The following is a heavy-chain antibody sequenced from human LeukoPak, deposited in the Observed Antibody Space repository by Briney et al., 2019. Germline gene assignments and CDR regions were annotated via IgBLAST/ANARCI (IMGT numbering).Heavy chain of an antibody. CDR1: GDSISSSSYY. J-gene: IGHJ1*01. D-gene: IGHD2-21*02. CDR3: ARGRPSDIVVVTADDV. Sequence: SETLSLTCTVSGDSISSSSYYWSWIRQSAGKGLEWIGRIYTSRSTNYNPSLESRVTISIDTSKNQFSLRLTSVTAADTAVYFCARGRPSDIVVVTADDVWGQGTVVTVSS. V-gene: IGHV4-61*02. CDR2: IYTSRST.